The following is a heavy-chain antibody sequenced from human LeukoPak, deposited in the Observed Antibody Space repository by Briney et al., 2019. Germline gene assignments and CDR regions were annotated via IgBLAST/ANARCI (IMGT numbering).Heavy chain of an antibody. CDR2: ISDDGGYT. Sequence: AGGSLRLSCAVSGFTFSTSSVHWVRQAPGKGLEWVAVISDDGGYTDFADSVKGRYIISRDNSKNTVYLQMNSLRAADSAVYFCANPGRTGWLFPRDYRGQGTPVTVSS. CDR1: GFTFSTSS. J-gene: IGHJ4*02. CDR3: ANPGRTGWLFPRDY. V-gene: IGHV3-30*17. D-gene: IGHD6-19*01.